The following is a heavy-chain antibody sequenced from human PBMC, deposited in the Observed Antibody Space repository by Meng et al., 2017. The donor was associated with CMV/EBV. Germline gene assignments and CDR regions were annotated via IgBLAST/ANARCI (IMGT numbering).Heavy chain of an antibody. V-gene: IGHV4-61*01. CDR2: IYYSGST. Sequence: SETLSLTCTVSGGSVSSGSYYWSWIRQPPGKGLEWIGYIYYSGSTNYNPSLKCRVTISVDTSKNQFSLKLSSVTAADTAVYYCARGAAARLGYYYYGMDVWGQGTTVTVSS. D-gene: IGHD6-6*01. J-gene: IGHJ6*02. CDR1: GGSVSSGSYY. CDR3: ARGAAARLGYYYYGMDV.